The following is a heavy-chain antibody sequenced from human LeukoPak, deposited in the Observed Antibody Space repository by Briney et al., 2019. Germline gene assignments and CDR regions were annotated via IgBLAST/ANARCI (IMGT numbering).Heavy chain of an antibody. CDR2: IIPIFGTA. CDR1: GGTFISYA. V-gene: IGHV1-69*13. Sequence: SVKVSCKASGGTFISYAISWVRQAPGQGLEWMGGIIPIFGTANYAQKFQGRVTITADESTSTAYMELSSLRSEDTAVYYCQYYYGSGFPYGMDVWGQGTTVTVSS. D-gene: IGHD3-10*01. CDR3: QYYYGSGFPYGMDV. J-gene: IGHJ6*02.